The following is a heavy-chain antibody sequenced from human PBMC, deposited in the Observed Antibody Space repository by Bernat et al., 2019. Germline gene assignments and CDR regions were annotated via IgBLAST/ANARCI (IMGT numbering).Heavy chain of an antibody. V-gene: IGHV3-15*01. Sequence: EVQLVESGGGLVKPGGSLRLSCAASGFTFSNAWMSWVRQAPGKGLEWVGRIKSKTDGGTTDYAAPVKGRFTISRDDSKNTLYLQMNSLKTEDTAVYYCARDNGYSLGGDYWGQGTLVTVSS. D-gene: IGHD2-8*01. J-gene: IGHJ4*02. CDR1: GFTFSNAW. CDR3: ARDNGYSLGGDY. CDR2: IKSKTDGGTT.